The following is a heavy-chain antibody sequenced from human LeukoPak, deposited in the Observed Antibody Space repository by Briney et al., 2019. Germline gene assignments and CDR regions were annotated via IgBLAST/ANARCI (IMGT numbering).Heavy chain of an antibody. D-gene: IGHD3-10*01. CDR3: ARHSGSGSLSRPFDP. CDR1: GDSVTSGTFY. J-gene: IGHJ5*02. Sequence: SETLSLTCTVSGDSVTSGTFYWAWLRQPPGKGLEWIAPVYYTGSTYYNPSRKSRVTISIDTSKNQFSLKLRSVVAPDTAVYYCARHSGSGSLSRPFDPWGQGTLVTVSS. V-gene: IGHV4-39*01. CDR2: VYYTGST.